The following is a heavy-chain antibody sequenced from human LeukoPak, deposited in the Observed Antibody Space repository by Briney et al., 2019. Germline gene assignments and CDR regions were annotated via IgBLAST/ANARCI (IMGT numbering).Heavy chain of an antibody. CDR2: ISYDGSNK. Sequence: PGGSLRLSCAASGFTFSSYAMHWVRQAPGKGLEWVAVISYDGSNKYYADSVKGRFTISRDNSKNTLYLQMNSLRAEDTAVYYCARTWEPGAFDIWGQGTMVTVSS. J-gene: IGHJ3*02. CDR3: ARTWEPGAFDI. V-gene: IGHV3-30-3*01. D-gene: IGHD1-26*01. CDR1: GFTFSSYA.